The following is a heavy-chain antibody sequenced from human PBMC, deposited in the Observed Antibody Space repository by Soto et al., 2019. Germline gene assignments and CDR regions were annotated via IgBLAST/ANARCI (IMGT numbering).Heavy chain of an antibody. D-gene: IGHD2-8*01. CDR1: GGSVSSGSYY. Sequence: SETLSLTCTVSGGSVSSGSYYWSWIRQPPGKGLEWIGYIYYSGSTNYNPSLKSRVTISVDTSKNQFSLKLSSVTAADTAVYYCARADIVLMVYGFDYWGQATLVTVSS. CDR3: ARADIVLMVYGFDY. J-gene: IGHJ4*02. V-gene: IGHV4-61*01. CDR2: IYYSGST.